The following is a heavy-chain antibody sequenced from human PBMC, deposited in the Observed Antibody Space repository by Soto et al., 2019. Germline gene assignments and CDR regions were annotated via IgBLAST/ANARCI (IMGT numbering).Heavy chain of an antibody. CDR3: AKDPGGCSGGSCWYYFDY. CDR2: ISGSGGST. V-gene: IGHV3-23*01. J-gene: IGHJ4*02. CDR1: GFTFSSYA. Sequence: GGSLRLSCAASGFTFSSYAMSWVRQAPGKGLEWVSAISGSGGSTYYADSVKGRFTISRDNSKNTLYLQMNSLRAEDTAVYYCAKDPGGCSGGSCWYYFDYWGQGTLVTVSS. D-gene: IGHD2-15*01.